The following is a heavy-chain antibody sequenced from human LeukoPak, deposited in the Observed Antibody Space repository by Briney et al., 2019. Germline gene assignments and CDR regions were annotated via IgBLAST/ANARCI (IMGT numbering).Heavy chain of an antibody. CDR3: ARVGRRDGYNFARFDY. Sequence: GGSLRLSCAASGFTFSSYAMSWVRQAPGKGLEWVSAISGSGGSAYYADSVKGRFTISRDNSKNTQYLQMNSLRAEDTAVYYCARVGRRDGYNFARFDYWGQGTLVTVSS. J-gene: IGHJ4*02. V-gene: IGHV3-23*01. D-gene: IGHD5-24*01. CDR2: ISGSGGSA. CDR1: GFTFSSYA.